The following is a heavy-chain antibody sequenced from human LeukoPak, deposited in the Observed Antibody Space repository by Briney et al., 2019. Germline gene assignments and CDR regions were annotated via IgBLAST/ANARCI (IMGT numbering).Heavy chain of an antibody. CDR2: ISSSGSTI. Sequence: GGSLRLSCAASGFTFSDYYMSWIRQAPGKGLEWVSYISSSGSTIYYADSVKGRFTISRDNAKNSLYLQMNSLRAEDTAVYYCARDLQSVAVAGSFDYWGQGTLVTVSS. D-gene: IGHD6-19*01. V-gene: IGHV3-11*01. CDR1: GFTFSDYY. CDR3: ARDLQSVAVAGSFDY. J-gene: IGHJ4*02.